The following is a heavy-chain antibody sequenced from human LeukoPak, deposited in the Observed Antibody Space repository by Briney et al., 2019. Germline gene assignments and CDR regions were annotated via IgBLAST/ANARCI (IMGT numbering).Heavy chain of an antibody. CDR1: GFTFSSYG. CDR2: IRYDGSNK. CDR3: ARRTVTLSAFDI. Sequence: TGGSLRLSCVASGFTFSSYGMHWVRQAPGKGLEWVAFIRYDGSNKYYADSVKGRFTISRDNSKNTLYLQMNSLRAEDTAVYYCARRTVTLSAFDIWGQGTMVTVSS. D-gene: IGHD4-17*01. V-gene: IGHV3-30*02. J-gene: IGHJ3*02.